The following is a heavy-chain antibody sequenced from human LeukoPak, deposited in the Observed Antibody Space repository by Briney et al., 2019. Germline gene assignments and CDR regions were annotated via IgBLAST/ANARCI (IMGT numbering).Heavy chain of an antibody. CDR2: IYYSGST. CDR3: ARAIPAAHAFDI. J-gene: IGHJ3*02. V-gene: IGHV4-39*01. D-gene: IGHD2-2*02. CDR1: GGSISSSSYY. Sequence: SETLSLTCTVSGGSISSSSYYWGWIRQPPGKGLEWIGSIYYSGSTYYNPSLKSRVTISVDTSKNQFSLKLSSVTAADTAVYYCARAIPAAHAFDIWGQGTMVTVSS.